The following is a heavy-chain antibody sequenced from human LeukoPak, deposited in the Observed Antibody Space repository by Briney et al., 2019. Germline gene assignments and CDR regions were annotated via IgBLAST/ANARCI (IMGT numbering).Heavy chain of an antibody. CDR1: GGSISSYY. CDR2: IYSSGST. CDR3: ARDRSSSWYNWFDP. D-gene: IGHD6-13*01. Sequence: SETLSLTCTVSGGSISSYYWSWIRQPPGMGLEWIGYIYSSGSTNYNPSLKSRVTMSVDTSKNQFSLKLTSVTAADTAVYYCARDRSSSWYNWFDPWGQGALVTVSS. V-gene: IGHV4-59*01. J-gene: IGHJ5*02.